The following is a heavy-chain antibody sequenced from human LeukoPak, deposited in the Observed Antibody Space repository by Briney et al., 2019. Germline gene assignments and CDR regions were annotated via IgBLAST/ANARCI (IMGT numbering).Heavy chain of an antibody. CDR3: ASDPNYYDSSGYYYLGAFDI. J-gene: IGHJ3*02. D-gene: IGHD3-22*01. CDR1: GGSISSGSYY. Sequence: PSQTLSLTCTVSGGSISSGSYYWSWIRQPAGKGLEWIGRIYTSGSTNYNPSLKSRVTISVDTSKEQFSLKLSSVTAADTALYYCASDPNYYDSSGYYYLGAFDIWGQGTMVTVSS. V-gene: IGHV4-61*02. CDR2: IYTSGST.